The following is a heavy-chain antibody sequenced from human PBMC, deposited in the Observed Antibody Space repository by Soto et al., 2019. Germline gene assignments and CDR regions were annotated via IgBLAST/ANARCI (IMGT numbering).Heavy chain of an antibody. CDR3: ARDTRYGDYVFFDY. D-gene: IGHD4-17*01. Sequence: QVQLVESGGGVVQPGRSLRLSCAASGFTFSSYGMHWVRQAPGKGLEWVAVIWYDGSNKYYADSVKGRFTISRDNSKNTLYLQMTSLRAEDTAVYYCARDTRYGDYVFFDYWGQGTLVTVSS. CDR1: GFTFSSYG. J-gene: IGHJ4*02. CDR2: IWYDGSNK. V-gene: IGHV3-33*01.